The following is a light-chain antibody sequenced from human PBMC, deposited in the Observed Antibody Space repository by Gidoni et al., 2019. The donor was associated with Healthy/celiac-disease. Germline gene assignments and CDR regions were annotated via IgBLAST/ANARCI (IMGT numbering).Light chain of an antibody. V-gene: IGKV3-20*01. CDR3: QQYGSSPLYX. J-gene: IGKJ2*01. CDR2: GAS. CDR1: QSVSSSY. Sequence: EIVLTQSPGTLSLSPGERATLSCRASQSVSSSYLAWYQQKPGQAPRLLIYGASSRATGIPDRFSGSGSGTDFTLTISRLEPEDFAVYYCQQYGSSPLYXLXQGTKLEIK.